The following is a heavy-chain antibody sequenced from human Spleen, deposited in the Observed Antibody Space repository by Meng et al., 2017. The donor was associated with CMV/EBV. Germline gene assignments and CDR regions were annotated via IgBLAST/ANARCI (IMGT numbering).Heavy chain of an antibody. CDR3: ARVGRTPGAYCFDS. D-gene: IGHD2-15*01. Sequence: ASGFTFSNYAMSWVRQAAEKGLEWVSHNGPTGGTKYYADSVKGRFSISRDSSKNTLSLQMNSLRGEDTAVYYCARVGRTPGAYCFDSWGQGTLVTVSS. CDR2: NGPTGGTK. CDR1: GFTFSNYA. J-gene: IGHJ4*02. V-gene: IGHV3-23*01.